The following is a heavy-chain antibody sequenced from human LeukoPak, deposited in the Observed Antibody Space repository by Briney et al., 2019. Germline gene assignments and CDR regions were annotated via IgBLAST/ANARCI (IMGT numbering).Heavy chain of an antibody. Sequence: SETLSLTCIGSGGSISSCSWNWIRQPAGKGLEWIGRIHTSGSTNYNPSLKSRVTMSVDTSKNQFSLKLSSVTAADTAVYYCARDASCYYDGSGYYLGYWGQGTLVTVSS. CDR3: ARDASCYYDGSGYYLGY. J-gene: IGHJ4*02. V-gene: IGHV4-4*07. CDR2: IHTSGST. D-gene: IGHD3-22*01. CDR1: GGSISSCS.